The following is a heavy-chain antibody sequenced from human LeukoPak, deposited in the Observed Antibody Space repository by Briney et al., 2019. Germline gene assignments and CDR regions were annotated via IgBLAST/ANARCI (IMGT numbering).Heavy chain of an antibody. J-gene: IGHJ4*02. Sequence: SETLSLTCTVSGGSINTDNYYWGWIRQPPGKGLEWIGSIYYSGSTYYNPSLKSRLTISIDMSKNQFSLKLSSVTAADTAVYYCARNSGYERDFDYWGQGTLVTVSS. CDR1: GGSINTDNYY. CDR3: ARNSGYERDFDY. D-gene: IGHD5-12*01. CDR2: IYYSGST. V-gene: IGHV4-39*07.